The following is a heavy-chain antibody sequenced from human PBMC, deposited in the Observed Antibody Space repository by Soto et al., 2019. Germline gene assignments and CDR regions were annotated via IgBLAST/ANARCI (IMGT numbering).Heavy chain of an antibody. CDR3: ARDSGYYDSSGYYGGYYFDY. V-gene: IGHV4-4*02. D-gene: IGHD3-22*01. Sequence: PSETLSLTCAVSGGSISSSNWWSWVRQPPGKGLEWIGEIYHSGSTNYNPSLRSRVTISVDKSKNQFSLKLSSVTAADTAVYYCARDSGYYDSSGYYGGYYFDYWGQGTLVTVSS. CDR1: GGSISSSNW. CDR2: IYHSGST. J-gene: IGHJ4*02.